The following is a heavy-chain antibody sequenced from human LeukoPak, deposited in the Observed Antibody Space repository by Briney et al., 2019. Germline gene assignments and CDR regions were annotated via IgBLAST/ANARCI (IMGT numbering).Heavy chain of an antibody. D-gene: IGHD6-6*01. CDR1: GDSISSYY. J-gene: IGHJ4*02. V-gene: IGHV4-59*01. CDR2: IYYSGST. Sequence: SETLSLTCTVSGDSISSYYWSWIRQPPGKGLEWTGYIYYSGSTNYNPSLKSRVTISVDTSKNQFSLKLSSVTAADTAVYYCARERSSSFLDYWGQGTLVTVSS. CDR3: ARERSSSFLDY.